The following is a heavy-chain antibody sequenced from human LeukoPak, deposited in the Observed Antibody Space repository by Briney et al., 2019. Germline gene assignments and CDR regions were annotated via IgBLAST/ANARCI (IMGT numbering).Heavy chain of an antibody. CDR2: VNESGGT. Sequence: SETLSLTCAVYIDSFSNYHWNWIRQTPAKGMEWIGEVNESGGTNISPSLRSRVILSVDTSKNQFSLKLSSVTAADTAVYYCARGLSLRGYSYGTYYYYYYMDVWGKGTTVTVSS. CDR3: ARGLSLRGYSYGTYYYYYYMDV. D-gene: IGHD5-18*01. J-gene: IGHJ6*03. V-gene: IGHV4-34*01. CDR1: IDSFSNYH.